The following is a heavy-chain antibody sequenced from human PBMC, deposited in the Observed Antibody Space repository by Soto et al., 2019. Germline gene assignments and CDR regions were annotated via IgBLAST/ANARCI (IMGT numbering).Heavy chain of an antibody. CDR3: ARGPRSYYYYGMDV. CDR1: GGSFSGYY. Sequence: PSETLSLTCAVYGGSFSGYYWSWIRQPPGKGLEWIGEINHSGSTNYNPSLKSRVTISVDTSKNQFSLKLSSVTAADTAVYYCARGPRSYYYYGMDVWGQGTTVTV. V-gene: IGHV4-34*01. CDR2: INHSGST. J-gene: IGHJ6*02.